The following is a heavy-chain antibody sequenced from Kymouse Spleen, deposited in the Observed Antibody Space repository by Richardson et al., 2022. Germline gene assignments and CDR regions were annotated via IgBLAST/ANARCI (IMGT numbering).Heavy chain of an antibody. V-gene: IGHV4-31*03. CDR2: IYYSGST. D-gene: IGHD3-10*01. J-gene: IGHJ6*02. Sequence: QVQLQESGPGLVKPSQTLSLTCTVSGGSISSGGYYWSWIRQHPGKGLEWIGYIYYSGSTYYNPSLKSRVTISVDTSKNQFSLKLSSVTAADTAVYYCARDPLYYYGSGSYYNLPYYYYYGMDVWGQGTTVTVSS. CDR3: ARDPLYYYGSGSYYNLPYYYYYGMDV. CDR1: GGSISSGGYY.